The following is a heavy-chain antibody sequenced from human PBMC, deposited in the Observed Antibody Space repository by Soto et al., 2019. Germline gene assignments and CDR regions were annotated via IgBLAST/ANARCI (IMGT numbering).Heavy chain of an antibody. J-gene: IGHJ6*02. D-gene: IGHD2-21*02. V-gene: IGHV4-59*01. Sequence: PSETLSLTCTVSGGAISRYYWSWIRQPPGKGLEWIGYMYNTGSTVYNPSFKSRVTISVDTSKNQFSLQLSSVTAADTAVYYCARDLWGYCGTDCFPLDVWGQGTTVTVYS. CDR2: MYNTGST. CDR3: ARDLWGYCGTDCFPLDV. CDR1: GGAISRYY.